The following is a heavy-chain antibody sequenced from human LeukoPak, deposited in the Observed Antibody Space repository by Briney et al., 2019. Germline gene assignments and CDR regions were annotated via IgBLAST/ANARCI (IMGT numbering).Heavy chain of an antibody. Sequence: GGSLRLSCAASGFTFSRSWMTWVRQAPGKGPEWVANTNEDGSQKYYVGSVKGRFTISRDNATNSLYLQMNSLRAEDTAIYYCVKDESDAAYLYWGQGTLVTVSS. J-gene: IGHJ4*02. D-gene: IGHD2-15*01. CDR1: GFTFSRSW. CDR3: VKDESDAAYLY. CDR2: TNEDGSQK. V-gene: IGHV3-7*03.